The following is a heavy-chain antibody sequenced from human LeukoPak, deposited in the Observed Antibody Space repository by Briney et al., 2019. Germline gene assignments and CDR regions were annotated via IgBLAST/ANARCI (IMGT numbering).Heavy chain of an antibody. CDR2: MNPNSGNT. V-gene: IGHV1-8*03. J-gene: IGHJ4*02. CDR1: GYTFTSYD. Sequence: ASVKVSCKASGYTFTSYDINWVRQATGQGLEWMGWMNPNSGNTGYAQKFQGRVTITRNTSISTAYMELSSLRSEDTAVYYCARGPTYYYDSSGGFDYWGQGTLVTVSS. D-gene: IGHD3-22*01. CDR3: ARGPTYYYDSSGGFDY.